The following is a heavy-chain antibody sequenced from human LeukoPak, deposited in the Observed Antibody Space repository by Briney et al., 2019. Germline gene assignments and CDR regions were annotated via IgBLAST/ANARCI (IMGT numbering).Heavy chain of an antibody. J-gene: IGHJ6*03. CDR3: ARDRSMVRGLTITFRRSGTMDV. CDR2: ISSSSSYI. V-gene: IGHV3-21*01. D-gene: IGHD3-10*01. CDR1: GFTFGGYS. Sequence: GGSLRLSCAASGFTFGGYSMNWVRQAPGKGLEWVSSISSSSSYIYYADSVRGRFTISRDNAKNSLYLQMNSLRAEDTAVYYCARDRSMVRGLTITFRRSGTMDVWGKGTTVTISS.